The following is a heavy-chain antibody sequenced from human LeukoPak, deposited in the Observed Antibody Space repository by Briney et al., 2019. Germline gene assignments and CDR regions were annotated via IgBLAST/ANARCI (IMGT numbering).Heavy chain of an antibody. J-gene: IGHJ4*02. CDR1: GFTFSSYA. D-gene: IGHD2-2*01. Sequence: GGSLRLSCAASGFTFSSYAMSWVRQAPGKGLEWVSAISGSGGSTYHADSVKGRFTISRDNSKNTLYLQMNSLRAEDTAVYYCAKDAFYCSSTSCYAFDYWGQGTLVTVSS. CDR2: ISGSGGST. V-gene: IGHV3-23*01. CDR3: AKDAFYCSSTSCYAFDY.